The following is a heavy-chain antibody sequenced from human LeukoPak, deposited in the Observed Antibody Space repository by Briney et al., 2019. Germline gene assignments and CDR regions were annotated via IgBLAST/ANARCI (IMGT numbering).Heavy chain of an antibody. CDR1: GYTFTSYA. Sequence: ASVKVSCKASGYTFTSYAMNWVRQAPGQGLEWMGWINTNTGNPTYAQGFTGRFVFSLDTSVSTAYLQISSLKAEDTAVYYCAREDDSSGWYGGVDYWGQGTLVTVPS. D-gene: IGHD6-19*01. V-gene: IGHV7-4-1*02. CDR2: INTNTGNP. CDR3: AREDDSSGWYGGVDY. J-gene: IGHJ4*02.